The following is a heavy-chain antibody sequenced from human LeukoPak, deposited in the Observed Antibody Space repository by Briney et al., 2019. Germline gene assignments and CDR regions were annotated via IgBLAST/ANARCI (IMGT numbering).Heavy chain of an antibody. CDR3: ARVLNYYNSGDYFDY. V-gene: IGHV4-4*07. CDR2: IYTSGNT. D-gene: IGHD3-10*01. Sequence: SETLSLTCTASGGSISNYYWSWIRQPAGKGLEWIGHIYTSGNTNYNPSLKSRVGMSVDTAKNQYSLKLSSVTAADTAVYYCARVLNYYNSGDYFDYWGQGTLVTVSS. CDR1: GGSISNYY. J-gene: IGHJ4*02.